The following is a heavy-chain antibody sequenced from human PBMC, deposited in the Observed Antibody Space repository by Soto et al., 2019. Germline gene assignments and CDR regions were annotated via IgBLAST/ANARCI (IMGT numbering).Heavy chain of an antibody. CDR3: ARGDDFWSGYYTRYYYYGMDV. CDR2: ISYDGSNK. V-gene: IGHV3-30*03. J-gene: IGHJ6*02. D-gene: IGHD3-3*01. Sequence: PVGSLRHSCAASGFTCISYGMRWVRQAPGKGLEWVAVISYDGSNKYYADSVKGRFTISRDNSKNTLYLQMNSLRAEDTAVYYCARGDDFWSGYYTRYYYYGMDVWGQGTTVTVSS. CDR1: GFTCISYG.